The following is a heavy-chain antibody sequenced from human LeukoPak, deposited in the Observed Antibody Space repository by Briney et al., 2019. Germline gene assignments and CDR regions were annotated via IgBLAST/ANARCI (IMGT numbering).Heavy chain of an antibody. D-gene: IGHD3-22*01. CDR2: IYYSGST. CDR3: ARHPLYYYDSSGPFDY. V-gene: IGHV4-39*01. CDR1: GGSISSSSYY. Sequence: PSETLSLTCTVSGGSISSSSYYWGWLRQPPGKGLEWIGSIYYSGSTYYNPSLKSRVTISVDTSKNQFSLKLSSVTAADTAVYYCARHPLYYYDSSGPFDYWGQGTLVTVSS. J-gene: IGHJ4*02.